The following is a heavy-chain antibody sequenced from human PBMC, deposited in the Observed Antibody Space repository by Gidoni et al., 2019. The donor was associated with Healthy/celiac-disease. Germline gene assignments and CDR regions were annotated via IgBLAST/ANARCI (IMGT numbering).Heavy chain of an antibody. J-gene: IGHJ4*02. Sequence: EVQLVESGGGLVKPGGSLRLSCAASVFTFSNAWMSWVRQAPGKGLEWVGRIKSKTDGGTTDYAAPVKGRFTISRDDSKNTLYLQMNSLKTEDTAVYYCTTARSDIVVVVAATPVYWGQGTLVTVSS. CDR2: IKSKTDGGTT. CDR3: TTARSDIVVVVAATPVY. CDR1: VFTFSNAW. D-gene: IGHD2-15*01. V-gene: IGHV3-15*01.